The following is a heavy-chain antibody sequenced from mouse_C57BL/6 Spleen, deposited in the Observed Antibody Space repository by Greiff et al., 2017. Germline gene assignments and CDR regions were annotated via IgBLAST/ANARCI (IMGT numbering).Heavy chain of an antibody. Sequence: EVMLVESGGGLVKPGGSLKLSCAASGFTFSDYGLHWVRQAPEKGLEWVAYISSGSSTIYYADTVKGRFTISRDNAKNTLFLQMTSLRSEDTAMYYCARDIYYDFYFDYGGQGTTLTVSS. V-gene: IGHV5-17*01. CDR2: ISSGSSTI. CDR3: ARDIYYDFYFDY. D-gene: IGHD2-4*01. CDR1: GFTFSDYG. J-gene: IGHJ2*01.